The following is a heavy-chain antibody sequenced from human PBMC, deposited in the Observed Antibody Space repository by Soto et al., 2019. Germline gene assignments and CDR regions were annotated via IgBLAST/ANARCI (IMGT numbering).Heavy chain of an antibody. CDR1: GFSFSSYA. J-gene: IGHJ4*02. V-gene: IGHV3-23*01. Sequence: VGSLRLSCAASGFSFSSYAMNWVRQAPGKGLEWVSAFSDGGSNTYYTDSVKGRFTISRDNSKNTLFLQMNSLRAEDTAVYYCAILDSSTWYTGYYFDYWGQGTLVTVSS. D-gene: IGHD6-13*01. CDR3: AILDSSTWYTGYYFDY. CDR2: FSDGGSNT.